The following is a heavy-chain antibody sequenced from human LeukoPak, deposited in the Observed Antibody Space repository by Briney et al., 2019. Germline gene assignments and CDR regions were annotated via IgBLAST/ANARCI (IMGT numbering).Heavy chain of an antibody. CDR1: GFTFSNYW. Sequence: PGGSLRLSCAASGFTFSNYWMSWVRQAPGKGLEWVAIIKQDGSEKYSVDSVKGRFTISRDIDKKSLYLQMNSLRVEDTAVYYCARWTTLTTKALDYWGQGTLVTVS. D-gene: IGHD4-17*01. J-gene: IGHJ4*02. CDR3: ARWTTLTTKALDY. CDR2: IKQDGSEK. V-gene: IGHV3-7*01.